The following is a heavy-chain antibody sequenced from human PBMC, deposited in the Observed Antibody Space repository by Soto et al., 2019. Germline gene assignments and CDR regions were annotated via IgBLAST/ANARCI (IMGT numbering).Heavy chain of an antibody. D-gene: IGHD3-10*01. CDR2: TYYRSKWYI. Sequence: QVQLQQSGPGLVKPSQTLSLTCAISGDSVSSNSVAWNWIRQSPSRGLEWLGRTYYRSKWYIDYAESVKSRLTINTDTSKNQFSLQLNSVIPEDTAVYYCARVTGSSWVDYWGQGTLVTVSS. CDR3: ARVTGSSWVDY. J-gene: IGHJ4*02. V-gene: IGHV6-1*01. CDR1: GDSVSSNSVA.